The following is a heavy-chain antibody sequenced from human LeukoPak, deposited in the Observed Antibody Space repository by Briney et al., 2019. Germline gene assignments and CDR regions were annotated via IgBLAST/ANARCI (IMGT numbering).Heavy chain of an antibody. V-gene: IGHV1-18*01. Sequence: GASVKVSCKASGYTFTSYGISWVRQAPGQGLEWMGWISTYNGNTNYAQKLQGRVTMTTEISTSTAYVELRSLRSDDTAVYYCARDQLSRGVWFDPWGQGTLVTVSS. J-gene: IGHJ5*02. CDR2: ISTYNGNT. CDR3: ARDQLSRGVWFDP. D-gene: IGHD1-1*01. CDR1: GYTFTSYG.